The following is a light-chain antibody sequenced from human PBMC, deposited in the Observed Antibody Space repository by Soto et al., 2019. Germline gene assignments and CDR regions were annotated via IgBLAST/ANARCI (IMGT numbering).Light chain of an antibody. CDR2: WAS. J-gene: IGKJ1*01. V-gene: IGKV4-1*01. CDR1: QRVLYRSNNKNY. CDR3: QQYYNTPWT. Sequence: DIVMTQSPDSLAVSLGERATINCKSSQRVLYRSNNKNYLAWYQHKPGQPPKLLIYWASTRESGVPDRFSGSVSGTDFTLTISSLKAAYGAVYYCQQYYNTPWTFGQGTKVEIK.